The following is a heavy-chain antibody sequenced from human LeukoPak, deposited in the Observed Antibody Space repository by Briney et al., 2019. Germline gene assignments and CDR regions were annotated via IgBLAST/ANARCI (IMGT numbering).Heavy chain of an antibody. V-gene: IGHV1-69*04. D-gene: IGHD2-15*01. CDR3: AFVVAATLNDY. J-gene: IGHJ4*02. CDR1: GGTFSSYA. Sequence: ASVKVSCKASGGTFSSYAISWVRQAPGQGLEWMGRIIPILVIANYAQKLQGRVTITADKSTSTAYMELSSLRSEDTAVYYCAFVVAATLNDYWGQGTLVTVSS. CDR2: IIPILVIA.